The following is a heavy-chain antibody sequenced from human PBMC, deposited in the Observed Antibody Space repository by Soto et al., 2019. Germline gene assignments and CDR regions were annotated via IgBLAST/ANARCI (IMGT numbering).Heavy chain of an antibody. CDR2: INTDGRST. CDR3: ARETRGYCIGGSCYPYYYYDGMDV. J-gene: IGHJ6*02. D-gene: IGHD2-15*01. V-gene: IGHV3-74*01. Sequence: EVQLVESGGGLVQPGGSLRLSCAASGFTFSSYCMHWVRQAPGKGLVWVSRINTDGRSTNYADSVKGRFTISRDNAKNTLYLQMNGLRAEETAVYYCARETRGYCIGGSCYPYYYYDGMDVWGPGTTDTVSS. CDR1: GFTFSSYC.